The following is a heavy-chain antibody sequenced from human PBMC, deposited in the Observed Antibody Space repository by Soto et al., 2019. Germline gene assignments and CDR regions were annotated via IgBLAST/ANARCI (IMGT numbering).Heavy chain of an antibody. CDR3: ARDYNIAVAGTGFDY. Sequence: VSCKASGYTFTGYYMHWVRQAPGQGLEWMGWINPNSGGTNYAQKFQGWVTMTRDTSISTAYMELSRLRSDDTAVYYCARDYNIAVAGTGFDYWGQGTLVTVSS. D-gene: IGHD6-19*01. CDR2: INPNSGGT. CDR1: GYTFTGYY. J-gene: IGHJ4*02. V-gene: IGHV1-2*04.